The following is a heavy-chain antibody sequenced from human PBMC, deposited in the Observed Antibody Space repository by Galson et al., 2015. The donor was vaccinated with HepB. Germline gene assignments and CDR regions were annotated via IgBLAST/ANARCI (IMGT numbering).Heavy chain of an antibody. D-gene: IGHD2-2*01. CDR1: GFTFRSYA. CDR3: ASQRYCSSTSCYLLDY. Sequence: SLRLSCAASGFTFRSYAMSWVRQAPGKGLEWVSSISGGGDTTHYADSVKGRFTVSRDNSKNTVSLQMNSLRSEDTAVYYCASQRYCSSTSCYLLDYWGQGTLVTVSS. J-gene: IGHJ4*02. CDR2: ISGGGDTT. V-gene: IGHV3-23*01.